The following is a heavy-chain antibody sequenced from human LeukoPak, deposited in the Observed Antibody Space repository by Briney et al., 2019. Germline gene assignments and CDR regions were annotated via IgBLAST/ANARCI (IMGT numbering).Heavy chain of an antibody. CDR3: ARLGYCSGGNCFRYYFDY. V-gene: IGHV4-39*01. CDR1: GRSINSSSYY. Sequence: SDTLSLTCTVSGRSINSSSYYWRSIRQRPAKELEWIRGIYYSGSTYYNPSLKSRVTISVDKNQFSLKLSSVTAADTAVYYCARLGYCSGGNCFRYYFDYWGQGILVTVSS. D-gene: IGHD2-15*01. J-gene: IGHJ4*02. CDR2: IYYSGST.